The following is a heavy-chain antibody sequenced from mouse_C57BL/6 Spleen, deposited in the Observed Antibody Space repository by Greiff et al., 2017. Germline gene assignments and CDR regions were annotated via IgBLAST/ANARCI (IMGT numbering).Heavy chain of an antibody. CDR3: TREADYDGGYFDV. V-gene: IGHV5-6-4*01. Sequence: EVQLVESGGGLVKPGGSLKLSCAASGFTFSSYAMSWVRQTPEKRLEWVATISGGGSYTYYTATVKGRFTISRDNARHTRYLQNSSLKSEVTAMYYCTREADYDGGYFDVWGTGTTVTVSS. CDR2: ISGGGSYT. J-gene: IGHJ1*03. D-gene: IGHD2-4*01. CDR1: GFTFSSYA.